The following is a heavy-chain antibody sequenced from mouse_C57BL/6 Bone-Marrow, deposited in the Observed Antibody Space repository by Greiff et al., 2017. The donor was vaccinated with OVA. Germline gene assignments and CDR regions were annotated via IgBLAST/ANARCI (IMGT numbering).Heavy chain of an antibody. V-gene: IGHV1-26*01. D-gene: IGHD1-1*01. Sequence: EVQLQQSGPELVKPGASVKISCKASGYTFTDYYMNWVKQSHGKSLEWIGDINPNNGGTSYNQKFKGKATLTVDKSSSTAYMELRSLTSEDSAVYYCARSDYYGSSCGYFDYWGQGTTLTVSS. CDR3: ARSDYYGSSCGYFDY. CDR2: INPNNGGT. J-gene: IGHJ2*01. CDR1: GYTFTDYY.